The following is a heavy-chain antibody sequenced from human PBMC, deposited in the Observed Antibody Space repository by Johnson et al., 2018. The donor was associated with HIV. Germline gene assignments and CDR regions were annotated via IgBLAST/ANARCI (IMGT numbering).Heavy chain of an antibody. J-gene: IGHJ3*02. Sequence: QMLLVESGGGVVQPGRSLRLSCAASGFTFSSYGMHWVRQAPGKGLDWVTVISYDGSNKYYADSVKGRFTISRDNSKNTLHLQMNSLRPEDTAVYYCARERVAVTGPTRACDIWGQGTMVIVSS. CDR2: ISYDGSNK. CDR3: ARERVAVTGPTRACDI. V-gene: IGHV3-30*03. CDR1: GFTFSSYG. D-gene: IGHD6-19*01.